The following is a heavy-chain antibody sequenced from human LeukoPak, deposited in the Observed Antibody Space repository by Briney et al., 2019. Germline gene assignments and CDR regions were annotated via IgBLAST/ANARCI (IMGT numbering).Heavy chain of an antibody. CDR2: INPNSGGT. CDR3: ARAAVRYQLLYHYYFDY. D-gene: IGHD2-2*02. V-gene: IGHV1-2*02. CDR1: GYTFTGYY. Sequence: GASVKVSCKASGYTFTGYYMHWVREAPGQGLEWMGWINPNSGGTNYAQKFQGRVTMTRDTSISTAYMELSRLRSDDTAVYYCARAAVRYQLLYHYYFDYWGQGTLVTVSS. J-gene: IGHJ4*02.